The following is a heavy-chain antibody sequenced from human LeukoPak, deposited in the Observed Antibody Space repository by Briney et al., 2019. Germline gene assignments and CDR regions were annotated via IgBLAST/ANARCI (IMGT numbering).Heavy chain of an antibody. Sequence: SETLSLTCTVSGGSISCSSYYWGWIRQPPGKGLEWIGSIYYSGSTYYNPSLKSRVTISVDTSKNQFSLKLSSVTAADTAVYYCASLAGITIFGVVIIAQQGWFDPWGQGTLVTVSS. J-gene: IGHJ5*02. D-gene: IGHD3-3*01. V-gene: IGHV4-39*01. CDR2: IYYSGST. CDR1: GGSISCSSYY. CDR3: ASLAGITIFGVVIIAQQGWFDP.